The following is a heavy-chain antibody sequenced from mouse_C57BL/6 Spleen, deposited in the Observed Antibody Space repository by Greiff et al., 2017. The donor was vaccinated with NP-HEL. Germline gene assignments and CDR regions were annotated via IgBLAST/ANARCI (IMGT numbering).Heavy chain of an antibody. D-gene: IGHD1-1*01. V-gene: IGHV1-80*01. J-gene: IGHJ1*03. CDR3: ARGTTVRRYFDV. Sequence: VKLMESGAELVKPGASVKISCKASGYSFSSYWMNWVKQRPGKGLEWIGQIYPGDGDTNYNGKFKGKATLTADKSSSTAYMQLSSLTSEDSAVYFCARGTTVRRYFDVWGTGTTVTVSS. CDR1: GYSFSSYW. CDR2: IYPGDGDT.